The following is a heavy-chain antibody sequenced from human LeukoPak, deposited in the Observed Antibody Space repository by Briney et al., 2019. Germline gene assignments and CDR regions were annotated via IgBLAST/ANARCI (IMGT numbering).Heavy chain of an antibody. D-gene: IGHD3-16*01. CDR1: NGSFSGYH. CDR2: VNHGGDT. J-gene: IGHJ5*02. V-gene: IGHV4-34*01. Sequence: SETLSLTCAVYNGSFSGYHWSWIRQSPERGLEWIGEVNHGGDTNYNPSLRSRVAISLDTSKNHLPLKLRSVTAADTAVYNCARAAWNGGGGFDPWGQGTLVTVSS. CDR3: ARAAWNGGGGFDP.